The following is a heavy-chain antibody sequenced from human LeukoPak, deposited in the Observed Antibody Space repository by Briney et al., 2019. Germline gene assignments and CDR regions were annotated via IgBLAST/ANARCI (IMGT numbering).Heavy chain of an antibody. CDR1: GYTFTNYY. J-gene: IGHJ4*02. Sequence: GASVKVSCKASGYTFTNYYIHWVRQAPGQGLECMGIINPSGGSTSYAQKFQGRVTMTRDMSTSTVYMELSSLRAEDTAVYYCARDPYYYDSDGRDHWGQGTLVSVSS. V-gene: IGHV1-46*01. D-gene: IGHD3-22*01. CDR3: ARDPYYYDSDGRDH. CDR2: INPSGGST.